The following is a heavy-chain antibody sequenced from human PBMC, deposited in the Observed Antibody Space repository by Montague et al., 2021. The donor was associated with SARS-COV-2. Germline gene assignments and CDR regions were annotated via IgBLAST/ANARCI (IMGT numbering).Heavy chain of an antibody. CDR1: GFTFSSYE. D-gene: IGHD2-2*02. J-gene: IGHJ6*03. CDR2: ISSSGSTI. V-gene: IGHV3-48*03. Sequence: SLSLSCAASGFTFSSYEMNWVRQAPGKGLEWVSYISSSGSTIYYADSVKGRFTISRDNAKNSLYLQMNSLRAEDTAVYYCAREKAAIRIYYYYYMDVWGKGTTVTVSS. CDR3: AREKAAIRIYYYYYMDV.